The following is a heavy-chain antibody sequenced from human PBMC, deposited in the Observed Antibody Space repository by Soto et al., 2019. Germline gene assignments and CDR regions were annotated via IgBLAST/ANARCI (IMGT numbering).Heavy chain of an antibody. Sequence: EVQLVESRGGLVKPGGSLRLSCAASGFSFSTYNINWVRQAPGKGLEWVSSIGSTSRYIFYADSVKGRFTASRDNAKNSLYLQMNSLRAEDTAVYYCATDPGKEGQDYYFDYWGPGTLVTVSS. CDR2: IGSTSRYI. J-gene: IGHJ4*02. CDR1: GFSFSTYN. V-gene: IGHV3-21*06. CDR3: ATDPGKEGQDYYFDY. D-gene: IGHD2-15*01.